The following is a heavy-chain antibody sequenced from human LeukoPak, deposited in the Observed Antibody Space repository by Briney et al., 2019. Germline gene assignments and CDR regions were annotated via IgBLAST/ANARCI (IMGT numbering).Heavy chain of an antibody. J-gene: IGHJ5*02. V-gene: IGHV4-34*01. CDR2: INHSGST. CDR3: ARGHAPTDSGQNSNWFDP. CDR1: GGSFSGYY. D-gene: IGHD1-26*01. Sequence: PSETLSLTCAVYGGSFSGYYWSWIRQPPGKGLEWIGEINHSGSTNYNPSLKSRVTISVDTSKNQFSLKLSSVTAADTAVYYCARGHAPTDSGQNSNWFDPWGQGTLVTVSS.